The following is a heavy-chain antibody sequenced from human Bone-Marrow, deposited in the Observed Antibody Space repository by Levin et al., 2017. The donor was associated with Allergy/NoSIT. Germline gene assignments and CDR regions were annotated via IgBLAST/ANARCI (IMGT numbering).Heavy chain of an antibody. J-gene: IGHJ3*02. CDR3: ARGLLLYPHAFDI. CDR1: GYSFSRYD. D-gene: IGHD2-2*02. Sequence: GESLKISCKATGYSFSRYDINWVRQATGQGPEWMGWLNPNSGNTVLAQKFQGRVTLTRNTSISTAYLELSSLRDDDTALYYCARGLLLYPHAFDIWGQGTVVIVSS. V-gene: IGHV1-8*01. CDR2: LNPNSGNT.